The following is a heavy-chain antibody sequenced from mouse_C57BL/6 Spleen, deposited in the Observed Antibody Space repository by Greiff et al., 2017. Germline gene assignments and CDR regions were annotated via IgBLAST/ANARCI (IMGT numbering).Heavy chain of an antibody. CDR3: ARDLRDSSGYPFAY. D-gene: IGHD3-2*02. CDR1: GFTFSSYA. Sequence: DVMLVESGGGLVKPGGSLKLSCAASGFTFSSYAMSWVRQTPEKRLEWVATISDGGSYTYYPDNVKGRFTISRDNAKNNLYLQMSHLKSEDTAMYYCARDLRDSSGYPFAYWGQGTLVTVSA. J-gene: IGHJ3*01. CDR2: ISDGGSYT. V-gene: IGHV5-4*01.